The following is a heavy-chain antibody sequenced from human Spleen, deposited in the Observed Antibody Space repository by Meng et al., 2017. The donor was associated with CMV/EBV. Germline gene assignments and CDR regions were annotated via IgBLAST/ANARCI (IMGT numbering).Heavy chain of an antibody. D-gene: IGHD2-2*01. Sequence: GESLKIPCAASGFTFSSYEMNWVRQAPGKGLEWVSYISRSGNTIYYADSVKGRFTISRDNAKNSLYLQMNSLRAEDTAVYYCAREGGFVVVPAAKDYWGQGTLVTVSS. J-gene: IGHJ4*02. CDR1: GFTFSSYE. CDR3: AREGGFVVVPAAKDY. CDR2: ISRSGNTI. V-gene: IGHV3-48*03.